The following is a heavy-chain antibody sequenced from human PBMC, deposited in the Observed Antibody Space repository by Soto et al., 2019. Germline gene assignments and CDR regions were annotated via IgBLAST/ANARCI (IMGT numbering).Heavy chain of an antibody. CDR3: TSPTYYYDSSGPTPDPFDI. Sequence: EVQLVESGGDLVQPGGSLKLSCAASGFTFSGSAMHWVRQASGKGLEWVGRIRSKANSYATAYAASVKGRFTISRDDSKNTAYLQMNSLKTEDTAVYYCTSPTYYYDSSGPTPDPFDIWGQGTMVTVSS. V-gene: IGHV3-73*02. J-gene: IGHJ3*02. CDR1: GFTFSGSA. CDR2: IRSKANSYAT. D-gene: IGHD3-22*01.